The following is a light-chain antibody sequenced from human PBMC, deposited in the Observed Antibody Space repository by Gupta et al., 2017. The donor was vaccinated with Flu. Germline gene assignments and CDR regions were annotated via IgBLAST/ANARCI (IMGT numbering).Light chain of an antibody. CDR3: ETWDSNTRV. CDR1: SGHSGYS. Sequence: VKLTCTLSSGHSGYSSAWHQQQPGKAPRYLMKLEGSGSYNKGSGLPDRFSGSSSGADRYLTISKLQSEDYAYYHCETWDSNTRVFGGGTKLTVL. CDR2: LEGSGSY. J-gene: IGLJ2*01. V-gene: IGLV4-60*03.